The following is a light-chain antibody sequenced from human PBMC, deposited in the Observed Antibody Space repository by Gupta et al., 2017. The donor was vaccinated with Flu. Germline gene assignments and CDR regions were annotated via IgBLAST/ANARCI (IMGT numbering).Light chain of an antibody. J-gene: IGKJ2*01. Sequence: TQSPGTLSLSPGERATLACRDSQSVSSRYLAWDQQKPGQAPRLRIYGASSRATGITDSFSGSGSGTDFTRTSSRMEPEDFEVYDCQQYDTFGQGTKLEIK. V-gene: IGKV3-20*01. CDR3: QQYDT. CDR1: QSVSSRY. CDR2: GAS.